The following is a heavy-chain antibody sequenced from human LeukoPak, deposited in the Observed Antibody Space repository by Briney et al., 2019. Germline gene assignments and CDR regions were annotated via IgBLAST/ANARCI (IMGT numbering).Heavy chain of an antibody. CDR3: ARRHQTTDYYYYYMDV. Sequence: ASVKVSCKASGYTFTSYDINWVRQATGQGLEWMGWMNPNSGNTGYARKFQGRVTMTRNTSISTAYMELSSLRSEDTAVYYCARRHQTTDYYYYYMDVWDKGTTVTVSS. V-gene: IGHV1-8*01. J-gene: IGHJ6*03. CDR1: GYTFTSYD. CDR2: MNPNSGNT. D-gene: IGHD4-11*01.